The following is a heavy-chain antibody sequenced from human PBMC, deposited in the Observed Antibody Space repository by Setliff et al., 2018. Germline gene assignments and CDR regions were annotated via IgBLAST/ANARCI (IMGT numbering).Heavy chain of an antibody. Sequence: ASVKVSCKSSGFTFTDYGITWVRQVPGQGLEWMGWINNYNFNTQYVQKFQGRVTVTTDTSTNTAYLDLRSLRSDDTAVYYCERLVRYCTATACQRTSGDDLWGQGTLVTVSS. J-gene: IGHJ5*02. CDR1: GFTFTDYG. CDR2: INNYNFNT. D-gene: IGHD2-8*01. CDR3: ERLVRYCTATACQRTSGDDL. V-gene: IGHV1-18*01.